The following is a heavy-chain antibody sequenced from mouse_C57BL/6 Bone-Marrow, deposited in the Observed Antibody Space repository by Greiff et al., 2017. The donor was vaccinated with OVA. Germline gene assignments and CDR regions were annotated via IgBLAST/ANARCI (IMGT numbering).Heavy chain of an antibody. CDR1: GYTFTDYN. Sequence: EVQLQQSGPELVKPGASVKIPCKASGYTFTDYNMDWVKQSHGKSLEWIGDINPNNGGTIYNQKFKGKATLTVDKSSSTAYMELRSLTSEDTAVYYWARRDYGSSHWYFDVWGTGTTVTVSS. V-gene: IGHV1-18*01. CDR3: ARRDYGSSHWYFDV. CDR2: INPNNGGT. D-gene: IGHD1-1*01. J-gene: IGHJ1*03.